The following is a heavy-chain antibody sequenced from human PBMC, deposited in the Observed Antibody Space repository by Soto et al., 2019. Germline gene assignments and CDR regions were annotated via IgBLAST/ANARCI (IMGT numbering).Heavy chain of an antibody. V-gene: IGHV3-23*01. J-gene: IGHJ4*02. CDR2: ISGSGGST. CDR3: AKDSRYFDWLLPNDY. CDR1: GFTFSSYA. D-gene: IGHD3-9*01. Sequence: LRLSCAASGFTFSSYAMSWVRQAPGKGLEWVSAISGSGGSTYYADSVKGRFTISRDNSKNTLYLQMNSLRAEDTAVYYCAKDSRYFDWLLPNDYWGQGTLVTVSS.